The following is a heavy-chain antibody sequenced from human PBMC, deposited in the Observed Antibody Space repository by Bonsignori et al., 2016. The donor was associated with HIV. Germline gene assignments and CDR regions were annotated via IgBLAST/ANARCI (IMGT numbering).Heavy chain of an antibody. CDR3: ARGRLVRDYIYYYLDV. CDR1: AYTFSDYY. D-gene: IGHD6-19*01. V-gene: IGHV1-2*02. J-gene: IGHJ6*03. Sequence: ASVKVSCKASAYTFSDYYIHWVRLAPEEGLEWMGWINPYSGVANYAQSFQGRVSMTRDTSINTAYMELSRLTSNDTAVYYCARGRLVRDYIYYYLDVWGSGTTVTVSS. CDR2: INPYSGVA.